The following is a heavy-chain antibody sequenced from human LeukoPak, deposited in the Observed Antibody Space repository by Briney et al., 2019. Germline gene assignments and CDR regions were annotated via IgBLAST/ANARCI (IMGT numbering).Heavy chain of an antibody. Sequence: SQTLSLTCAISGDSVSSNSAAWNWIRHSPSRGLEWLGRTYYRSKWYNDYAVSVKSRITINPDTSKNQFSLQLNSVTPEDTAVYYCARFSVAGIYYYYGMDVWGQGTTVTVSS. CDR3: ARFSVAGIYYYYGMDV. CDR1: GDSVSSNSAA. J-gene: IGHJ6*02. D-gene: IGHD6-19*01. V-gene: IGHV6-1*01. CDR2: TYYRSKWYN.